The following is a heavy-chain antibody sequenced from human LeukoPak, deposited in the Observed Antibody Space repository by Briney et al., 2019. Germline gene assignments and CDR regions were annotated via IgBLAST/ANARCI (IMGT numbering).Heavy chain of an antibody. CDR2: ISGSGGNT. Sequence: PGGSLRLSCAASGFTFSSYAMIWVRQPTGKGLEWVSAISGSGGNTYYADSVKGRFTISRDNSKNTLYLKMNSLRAEDTAVYYCAKTREASSGWAGFDYWGQGTLVTVSS. D-gene: IGHD6-19*01. J-gene: IGHJ4*02. CDR1: GFTFSSYA. CDR3: AKTREASSGWAGFDY. V-gene: IGHV3-23*01.